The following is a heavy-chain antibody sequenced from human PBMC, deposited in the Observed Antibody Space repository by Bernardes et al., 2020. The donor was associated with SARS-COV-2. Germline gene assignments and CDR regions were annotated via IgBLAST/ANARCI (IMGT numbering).Heavy chain of an antibody. CDR1: GGSVSNDNYY. D-gene: IGHD1-1*01. CDR3: ATNIAMSTTRAHDAFDV. V-gene: IGHV4-61*02. Sequence: SETLSLTCTVSGGSVSNDNYYWSWIRQPAGKGLEWIGRTHSSGTSNYNPSLKSRVTISVDTSKNQFSLKLSSVTAADSAAYFCATNIAMSTTRAHDAFDVWGHGTVVTVSS. CDR2: THSSGTS. J-gene: IGHJ3*01.